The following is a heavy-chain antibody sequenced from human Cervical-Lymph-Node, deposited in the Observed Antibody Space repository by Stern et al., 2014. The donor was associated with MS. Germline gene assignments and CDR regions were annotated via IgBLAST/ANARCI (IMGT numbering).Heavy chain of an antibody. CDR1: GASISSGGYY. D-gene: IGHD5-12*01. CDR2: IHHSGTT. Sequence: VQLVESGPGLVKPSQTLSLTCSVSGASISSGGYYWSWIRQHPGKGLEWVGYIHHSGTTFYNPSLKSRVIISVDSSKNQSSLNLSSVTAADTAVYYCATIPPHIEAAAFEIWGQGTMVTVSS. CDR3: ATIPPHIEAAAFEI. J-gene: IGHJ3*02. V-gene: IGHV4-31*03.